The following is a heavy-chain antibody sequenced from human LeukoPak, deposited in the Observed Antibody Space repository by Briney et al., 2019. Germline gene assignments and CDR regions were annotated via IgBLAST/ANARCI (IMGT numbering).Heavy chain of an antibody. CDR2: IYYSGST. Sequence: SETLSLTCTVSGYSISSGYYWGWIRQPPGKGLEWIGYIYYSGSTNYNPSLRSRVTISVDTSNNQFSLKLSSVTAADTAVYYCTRAIRGVIINYYYYYMDVWGKGTTVTISS. CDR1: GYSISSGYY. J-gene: IGHJ6*03. D-gene: IGHD3-10*01. V-gene: IGHV4-61*01. CDR3: TRAIRGVIINYYYYYMDV.